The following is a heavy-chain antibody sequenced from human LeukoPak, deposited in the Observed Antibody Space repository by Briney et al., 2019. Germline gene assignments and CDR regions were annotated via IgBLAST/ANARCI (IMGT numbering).Heavy chain of an antibody. V-gene: IGHV3-23*01. Sequence: GGSLRLSCAASGFTFSSYAMSWVRQAPGKGLEWVSAISGSGGSTYYADSVKGWFTISRDNSKNTLYLQMNSLRAEDTAVYYCAKGTGYDFWSGYLLYYGMDVWGQGTTVTVSS. D-gene: IGHD3-3*01. CDR3: AKGTGYDFWSGYLLYYGMDV. J-gene: IGHJ6*02. CDR1: GFTFSSYA. CDR2: ISGSGGST.